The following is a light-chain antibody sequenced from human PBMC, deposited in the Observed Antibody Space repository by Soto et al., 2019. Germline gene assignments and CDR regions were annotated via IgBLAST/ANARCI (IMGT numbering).Light chain of an antibody. Sequence: HSVLTQPPSASGTPGQRVTISCSGSNSNIGSNTVNWYQQLPGAAPKLLIYSNNQRPSGVPDRFSGSKSGTSASLAISGLQSEGEADYYCAAWDDSLSGYVFGTGTKVTVL. J-gene: IGLJ1*01. CDR3: AAWDDSLSGYV. CDR2: SNN. CDR1: NSNIGSNT. V-gene: IGLV1-44*01.